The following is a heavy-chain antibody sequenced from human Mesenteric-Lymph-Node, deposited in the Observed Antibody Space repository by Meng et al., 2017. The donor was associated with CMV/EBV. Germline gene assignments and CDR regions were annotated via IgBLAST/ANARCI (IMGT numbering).Heavy chain of an antibody. CDR1: GYADTTYG. D-gene: IGHD3-22*01. CDR2: ISAYNDLT. V-gene: IGHV1-18*01. CDR3: ASKVEPYYYADTGYLN. J-gene: IGHJ4*02. Sequence: GYADTTYGITWVRQARGRGLEWMGCISAYNDLTSSAQNLQGRVTMTIDTPTRTAYMELRSLRSDDTAVYYCASKVEPYYYADTGYLNWGQGTLVTVSS.